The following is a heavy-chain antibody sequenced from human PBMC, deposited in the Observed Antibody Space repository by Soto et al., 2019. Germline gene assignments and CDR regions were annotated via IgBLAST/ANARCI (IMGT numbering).Heavy chain of an antibody. CDR3: SRGQAGGSYSDF. CDR2: IRSNIYGGTT. J-gene: IGHJ4*02. V-gene: IGHV3-49*04. Sequence: SLRLSCTASGFTFRDHAMNWVRQAPGSGLESVGFIRSNIYGGTTEYAASVKGRFTISRDDSKAIAYLQMNSLKTEDTAVYFCSRGQAGGSYSDFWGQGTLVTVSS. CDR1: GFTFRDHA. D-gene: IGHD1-26*01.